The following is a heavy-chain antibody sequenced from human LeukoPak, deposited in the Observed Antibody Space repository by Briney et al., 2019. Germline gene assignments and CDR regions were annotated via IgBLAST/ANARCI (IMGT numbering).Heavy chain of an antibody. J-gene: IGHJ5*02. V-gene: IGHV4-34*01. CDR1: GGSFSGYY. CDR3: ARLGGGTENWFDP. CDR2: INHSGST. D-gene: IGHD1-1*01. Sequence: PSETLSLTCAVYGGSFSGYYWSWIRQPPGKGLEWIGEINHSGSTNYNPSLKSRVTISVDTSKNQFSLKLSSVTAADTAVYYCARLGGGTENWFDPWGQGTLVTVSS.